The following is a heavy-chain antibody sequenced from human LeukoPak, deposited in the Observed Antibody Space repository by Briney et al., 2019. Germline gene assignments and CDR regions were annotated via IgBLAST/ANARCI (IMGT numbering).Heavy chain of an antibody. CDR1: GFTFNTYS. CDR3: ARGKFCSGGSCYSGDYYYYGMDV. J-gene: IGHJ6*04. V-gene: IGHV3-21*01. Sequence: PGGSLRLSCAASGFTFNTYSMNWVRQAPGKGLEWVSSISSSSNFIYHADSVKGRFTISRDNAKNSLYLQLSSLRAEDTAVYYCARGKFCSGGSCYSGDYYYYGMDVWGKGTTVTVSS. D-gene: IGHD2-15*01. CDR2: ISSSSNFI.